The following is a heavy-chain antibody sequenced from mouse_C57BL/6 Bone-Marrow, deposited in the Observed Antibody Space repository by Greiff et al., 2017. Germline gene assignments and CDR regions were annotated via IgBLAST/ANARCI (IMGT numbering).Heavy chain of an antibody. J-gene: IGHJ4*01. CDR3: TTGITTVVAEYYAIDY. CDR1: GFNIKDDY. Sequence: VQLQQSGAELVRPGASVTLSCTASGFNIKDDYMHWVKQRPEQGLEWIGWIDPENGDTEYASKFQGKATITADTSSNTAYLQLSSLTSEDTAVYDCTTGITTVVAEYYAIDYWGQGTSVTVSS. D-gene: IGHD1-1*01. V-gene: IGHV14-4*01. CDR2: IDPENGDT.